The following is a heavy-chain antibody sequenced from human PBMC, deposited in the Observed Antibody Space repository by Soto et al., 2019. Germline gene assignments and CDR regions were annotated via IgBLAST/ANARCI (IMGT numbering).Heavy chain of an antibody. CDR3: ASTWPIGACYKHDLYKYGLDV. V-gene: IGHV1-18*04. CDR1: GYTFTTYG. CDR2: VSAYNGET. J-gene: IGHJ6*02. Sequence: QIRLEQSESEVKKPGASVRVSCKASGYTFTTYGFSWVRQAPGQGLELMGWVSAYNGETRLAERFQGRVTMATDTATATGYFDLRGLRTDDTAVYYCASTWPIGACYKHDLYKYGLDVWGQGTTIIVSS. D-gene: IGHD2-21*02.